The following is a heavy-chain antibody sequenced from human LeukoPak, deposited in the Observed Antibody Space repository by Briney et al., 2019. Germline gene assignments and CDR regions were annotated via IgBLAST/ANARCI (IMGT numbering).Heavy chain of an antibody. CDR3: ATEGSTISYGMDV. CDR1: GGTFSSYA. D-gene: IGHD3-3*01. J-gene: IGHJ6*02. V-gene: IGHV1-69*06. Sequence: SVKDSCKASGGTFSSYAISWVRQAPGQGLEWMGRIIPIFGTANYAQKFQGRVTITADKSTSTAYMELSSLRSEDTAVYYCATEGSTISYGMDVWGQGTTVTVSS. CDR2: IIPIFGTA.